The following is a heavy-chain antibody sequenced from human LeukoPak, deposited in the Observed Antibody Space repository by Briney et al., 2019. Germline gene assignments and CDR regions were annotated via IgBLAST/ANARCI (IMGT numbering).Heavy chain of an antibody. CDR2: IYTSGST. D-gene: IGHD6-13*01. J-gene: IGHJ6*02. CDR3: ARQIIAAGKNYYGMDV. V-gene: IGHV4-4*07. Sequence: SETLSLTCTVSGGSISSYYWTWIRQPAGKGLEWIGRIYTSGSTNYNPSLKSRVTMPVDTSNNQFSLNLSSVTAADTAAYYCARQIIAAGKNYYGMDVWGQGTTVTVSS. CDR1: GGSISSYY.